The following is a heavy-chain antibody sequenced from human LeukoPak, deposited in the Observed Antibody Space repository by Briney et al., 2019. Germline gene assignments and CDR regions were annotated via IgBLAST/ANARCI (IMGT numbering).Heavy chain of an antibody. CDR1: GGSISSYY. J-gene: IGHJ5*02. CDR2: IYTSGST. CDR3: ARDHATMVRGVIIPDSNWFDP. V-gene: IGHV4-4*07. Sequence: PSETLSLTCTVSGGSISSYYWSWIRQPAGKGLEWIGRIYTSGSTSYNPSLKSRVTMSVDTSKNQFSLKLSSVTAADTAVYYCARDHATMVRGVIIPDSNWFDPWGQGTLVTVSS. D-gene: IGHD3-10*01.